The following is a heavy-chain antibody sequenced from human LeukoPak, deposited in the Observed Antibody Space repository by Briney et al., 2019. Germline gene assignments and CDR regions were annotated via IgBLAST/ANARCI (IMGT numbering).Heavy chain of an antibody. J-gene: IGHJ4*02. V-gene: IGHV3-21*01. D-gene: IGHD1-1*01. CDR1: GFTFSSYS. CDR2: ISSSSSYI. Sequence: GGSLRLSCAASGFTFSSYSMNWVRQAPGKGLEWVSSISSSSSYIYYADSVKGRFTISRDNAKNSLYLQMNSLRAEDTAVYYCARDNGNWNYDYWGQGTPVTVSS. CDR3: ARDNGNWNYDY.